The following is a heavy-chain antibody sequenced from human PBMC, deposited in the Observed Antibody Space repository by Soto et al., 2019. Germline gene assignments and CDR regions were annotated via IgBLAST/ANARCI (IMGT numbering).Heavy chain of an antibody. Sequence: QVQLVESGGGLVKPGGSLRLSCAASGFTFSDFYMSWIRQAPGKGLEWLSYMSSSGIIHCADSVKGRFSISRDNAKNSLSPQMNSLRADDTAVYYCARVLCNSVGHRSDGMEVWGQGTTVTVSS. CDR2: MSSSGII. J-gene: IGHJ6*02. V-gene: IGHV3-11*01. CDR3: ARVLCNSVGHRSDGMEV. CDR1: GFTFSDFY. D-gene: IGHD2-8*01.